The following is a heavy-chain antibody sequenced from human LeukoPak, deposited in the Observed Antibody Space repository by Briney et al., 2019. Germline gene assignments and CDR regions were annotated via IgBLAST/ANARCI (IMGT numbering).Heavy chain of an antibody. CDR1: GGTFSSYA. CDR2: IIPIFGTA. J-gene: IGHJ4*02. Sequence: SVKVSCKASGGTFSSYAISWVRQAPGQGLEWMGRIIPIFGTANYAQKFQGRVTITTDESTSTAYMELSSLRSEDTAVYYCARDKYYGSGSFDYWGKGTLVTVSS. D-gene: IGHD3-10*01. CDR3: ARDKYYGSGSFDY. V-gene: IGHV1-69*05.